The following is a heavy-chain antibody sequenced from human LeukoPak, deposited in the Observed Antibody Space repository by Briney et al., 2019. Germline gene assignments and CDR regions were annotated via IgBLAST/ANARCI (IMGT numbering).Heavy chain of an antibody. CDR3: ARGYCSGGSCYSARY. J-gene: IGHJ4*02. D-gene: IGHD2-15*01. CDR1: GGSIISGGYY. V-gene: IGHV4-31*03. Sequence: SETLSLTCTVSGGSIISGGYYWSWIRQHPGKGLEWLGYIYYSGSTNYNPSLKSRLTISADTSKNQFSLKLSSVTAADTAVYYCARGYCSGGSCYSARYWGQGTLVTVSS. CDR2: IYYSGST.